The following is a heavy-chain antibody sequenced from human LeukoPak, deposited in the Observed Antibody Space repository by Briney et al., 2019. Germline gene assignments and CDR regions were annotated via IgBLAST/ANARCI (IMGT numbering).Heavy chain of an antibody. Sequence: ASVKVSCKASGYTFTSYGISWVRQAPGQGLEWMGWISAYNGNTNYAQKLQGRVTMTTDTSTSTAYMELRSLRSDDTAVYYCARDPSSAAYDSSGYYSTYYMDVWGKGTTVTVSS. V-gene: IGHV1-18*01. D-gene: IGHD3-22*01. CDR3: ARDPSSAAYDSSGYYSTYYMDV. CDR1: GYTFTSYG. CDR2: ISAYNGNT. J-gene: IGHJ6*03.